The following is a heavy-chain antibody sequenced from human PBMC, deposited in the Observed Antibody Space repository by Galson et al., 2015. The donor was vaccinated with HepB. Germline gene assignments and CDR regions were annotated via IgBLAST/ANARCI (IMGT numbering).Heavy chain of an antibody. V-gene: IGHV3-15*01. D-gene: IGHD2-2*01. CDR3: TTGVVVVPAAPSFYYGMDV. J-gene: IGHJ6*02. CDR2: IKSKTDSGTT. CDR1: GFTFSNAW. Sequence: SCAASGFTFSNAWMSWVRQAPGKGLEWVGRIKSKTDSGTTDYAAPVKGRFTVSRDDSKNTLYLQMNSLKTEDTAVYYCTTGVVVVPAAPSFYYGMDVWGQGTTVTVSS.